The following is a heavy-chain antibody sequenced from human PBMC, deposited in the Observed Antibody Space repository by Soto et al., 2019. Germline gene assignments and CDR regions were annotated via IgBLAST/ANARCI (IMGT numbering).Heavy chain of an antibody. J-gene: IGHJ2*01. V-gene: IGHV4-30-4*08. D-gene: IGHD3-22*01. CDR2: IYYSGST. CDR1: GLSVGMRGYC. CDR3: ARSGPLYDSTGFYWFF. Sequence: TCTVLGLSVGMRGYCRSWIRQAQGKGMEWIGYIYYSGSTYYNPSFKSRVTISVDTSKNQFSLKLSSVTAADTAVYYCARSGPLYDSTGFYWFF.